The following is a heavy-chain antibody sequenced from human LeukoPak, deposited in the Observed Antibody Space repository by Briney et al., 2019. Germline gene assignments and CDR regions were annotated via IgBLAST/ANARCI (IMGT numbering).Heavy chain of an antibody. D-gene: IGHD3-22*01. CDR3: TRGSSGYYYAHFDY. CDR1: GFTFGDYA. J-gene: IGHJ4*02. Sequence: GGSLRLSCTASGFTFGDYAMSWFRQAPGKGLEWVGFIRSKACGGTTEYAASVKGRFTISRDDSKSIAYLQMNSLKTEDTAVYYCTRGSSGYYYAHFDYWGQGTLVTVSS. V-gene: IGHV3-49*03. CDR2: IRSKACGGTT.